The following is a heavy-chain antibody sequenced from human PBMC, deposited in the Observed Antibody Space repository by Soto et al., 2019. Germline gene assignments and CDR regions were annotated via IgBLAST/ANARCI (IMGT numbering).Heavy chain of an antibody. V-gene: IGHV4-31*03. CDR1: GASITRGGYY. Sequence: QVQLQESGPGLVKPSQTLSLTCTVSGASITRGGYYWSWIRQHPGKGLEWIGYIFYNGNTDYNASLKSRVIISVDTSKNQFSLKLSSVTAADTAVYDCARERQYYYDSSSYYGWYFDLWGRGTLVTVSS. J-gene: IGHJ2*01. CDR2: IFYNGNT. CDR3: ARERQYYYDSSSYYGWYFDL. D-gene: IGHD3-22*01.